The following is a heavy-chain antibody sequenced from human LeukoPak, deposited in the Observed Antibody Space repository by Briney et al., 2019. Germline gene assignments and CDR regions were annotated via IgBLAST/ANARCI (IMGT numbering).Heavy chain of an antibody. J-gene: IGHJ4*02. D-gene: IGHD3-22*01. CDR2: IYYSGST. Sequence: PSETLSLTCTVSGGSISSYYWSWIRQPPGKGLEWIGYIYYSGSTNYNPSLKSRVTISVDTSKNQFSLKLSSVTAADTAVYCCARGYYYDRFDYWGQGTLVTVSS. CDR3: ARGYYYDRFDY. V-gene: IGHV4-59*01. CDR1: GGSISSYY.